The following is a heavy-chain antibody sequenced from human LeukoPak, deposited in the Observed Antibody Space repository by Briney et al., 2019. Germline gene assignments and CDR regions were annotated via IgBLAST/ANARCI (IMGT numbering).Heavy chain of an antibody. V-gene: IGHV3-23*01. CDR1: GFTFSSYA. CDR2: ISGSGGTT. Sequence: PGGSLRLSCAASGFTFSSYAMSWVRQAPGKGLEWVSAISGSGGTTDYAVSVKGRFPISRDNSRNTLFLHMNSLRAEDTAIYYCARDLATMVTALGLDVWGQGTTVAVSS. D-gene: IGHD5-18*01. J-gene: IGHJ6*02. CDR3: ARDLATMVTALGLDV.